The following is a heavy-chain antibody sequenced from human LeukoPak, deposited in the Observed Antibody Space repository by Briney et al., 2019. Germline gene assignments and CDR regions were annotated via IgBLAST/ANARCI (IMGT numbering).Heavy chain of an antibody. CDR3: ATSLVEMATISDY. J-gene: IGHJ4*02. D-gene: IGHD5-24*01. CDR2: IYSGGST. Sequence: PGGSLRLSCAASGFTVSSNYMSWVRQAPGKGLEWVSVIYSGGSTYYADSVKGRFTISRDNSKNTLYLQMNSLRAEDTAVYYSATSLVEMATISDYWGQGTLVTVSS. CDR1: GFTVSSNY. V-gene: IGHV3-66*01.